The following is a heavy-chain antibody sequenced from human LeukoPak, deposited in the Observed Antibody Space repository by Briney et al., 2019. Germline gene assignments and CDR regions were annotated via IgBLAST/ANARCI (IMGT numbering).Heavy chain of an antibody. Sequence: ASVKVSCKASGYTFIDYNIAWVRQAPGQGREWMGWISAYNGNTNYAQKVQGRVAMTTDRSTTTAYMELRGLRSDDTAVYFCARDVSEGFGERVIDAFDIWGQGTMVTVSS. V-gene: IGHV1-18*01. D-gene: IGHD3-10*01. CDR3: ARDVSEGFGERVIDAFDI. J-gene: IGHJ3*02. CDR1: GYTFIDYN. CDR2: ISAYNGNT.